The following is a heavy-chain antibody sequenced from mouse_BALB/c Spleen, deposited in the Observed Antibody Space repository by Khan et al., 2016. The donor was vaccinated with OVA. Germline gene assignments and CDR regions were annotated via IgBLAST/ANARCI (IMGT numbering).Heavy chain of an antibody. Sequence: QVQLKESGPGLVAPSQSLSITCTVSGFSLTSYGVHWVRQPPGQGLEWLGVIWAGGSPNYNSALMPRLSISKDKSKSQGFLKRNSLQTDDTAMYYCARLEDIWGQGTTLTVSS. D-gene: IGHD1-3*01. J-gene: IGHJ2*01. CDR1: GFSLTSYG. CDR3: ARLEDI. CDR2: IWAGGSP. V-gene: IGHV2-9*02.